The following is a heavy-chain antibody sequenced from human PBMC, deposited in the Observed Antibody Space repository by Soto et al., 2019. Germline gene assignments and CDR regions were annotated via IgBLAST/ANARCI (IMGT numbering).Heavy chain of an antibody. D-gene: IGHD6-19*01. CDR1: GFTFRNYA. J-gene: IGHJ2*01. Sequence: EVQLLESGGGLVQPGGSLRLSCAASGFTFRNYAMDWVRQAPGKVLEWVAAIRDSGSSTYYADCVKGRFTISRDNSRNTLYLQMKSVRAEDTAVYYCAKDAFGGQWLVQYFELWGRGTLVTVSS. CDR3: AKDAFGGQWLVQYFEL. V-gene: IGHV3-23*01. CDR2: IRDSGSST.